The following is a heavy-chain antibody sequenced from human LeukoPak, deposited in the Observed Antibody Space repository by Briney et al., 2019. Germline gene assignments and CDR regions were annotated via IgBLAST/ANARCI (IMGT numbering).Heavy chain of an antibody. J-gene: IGHJ4*02. D-gene: IGHD2-15*01. CDR2: IYYSGST. CDR1: GGSISSGDYY. CDR3: ARVRRYCSGGSCYDFDY. V-gene: IGHV4-30-4*01. Sequence: SQTLSLTCTVSGGSISSGDYYWSWIRQPPGKGLEWIVYIYYSGSTYYNPSLKSRVTISVDTSKNQFSLKLSSVTAADTAVYYCARVRRYCSGGSCYDFDYWGQGTLVTASS.